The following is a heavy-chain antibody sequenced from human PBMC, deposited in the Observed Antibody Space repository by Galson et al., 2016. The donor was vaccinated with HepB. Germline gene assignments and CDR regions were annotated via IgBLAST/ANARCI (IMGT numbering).Heavy chain of an antibody. CDR1: GGSVSSGSYY. Sequence: ETLSLTCTVSGGSVSSGSYYWSWIRQPPGKGLEWIGYIYYSGSTNYNPSLKSRVTISVDTSKNQFSLKLSSVTAADTAVYYCANTAISLHQGPIGLPPGTLLQEHLWG. CDR2: IYYSGST. CDR3: ANTAISLHQGPIGLPPGTLLQEHL. D-gene: IGHD2-2*02. V-gene: IGHV4-61*01. J-gene: IGHJ6*01.